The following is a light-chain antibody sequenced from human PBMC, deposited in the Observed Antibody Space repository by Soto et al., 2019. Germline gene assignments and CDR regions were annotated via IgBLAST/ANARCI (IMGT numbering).Light chain of an antibody. CDR2: DAS. V-gene: IGKV3-11*01. J-gene: IGKJ1*01. CDR1: QSVSSY. CDR3: QQRRYWPVT. Sequence: EIVLTQSPAILSMSPGERATLSCRASQSVSSYFAWYQQKPGQAPRLLIYDASNRATGVPARFSGSVSGTYFTLTISSLEPEDFAVYYCQQRRYWPVTFGQGTKVEIK.